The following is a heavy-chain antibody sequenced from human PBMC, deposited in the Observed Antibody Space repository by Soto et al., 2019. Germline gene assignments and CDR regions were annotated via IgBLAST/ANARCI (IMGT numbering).Heavy chain of an antibody. CDR2: IYWDGNE. CDR1: GFSLSSAGVG. D-gene: IGHD6-19*01. J-gene: IGHJ4*02. CDR3: ARRRRLVSDWYPFDS. Sequence: QMTLKESGPTLVKPTQTLTLTCTFSGFSLSSAGVGVGWIRQPPGKALELLALIYWDGNERYSPSLRSRLTITTDTSKNQVVLTMTNMDPVDTATYYCARRRRLVSDWYPFDSWGQGTLVTVSS. V-gene: IGHV2-5*02.